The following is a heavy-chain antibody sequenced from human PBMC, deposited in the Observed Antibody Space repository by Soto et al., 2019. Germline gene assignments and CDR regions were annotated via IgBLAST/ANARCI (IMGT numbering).Heavy chain of an antibody. D-gene: IGHD5-12*01. Sequence: SETLSLTCTVSGGSISSYYWSWIRQPPGKGLEWIGYIYYSGSTNYNPSLKSRVTISVDTSKNQFSLKLSSVTAADTAVYYCATSPGGYELDYWGQGTLVTVSS. J-gene: IGHJ4*02. CDR1: GGSISSYY. CDR2: IYYSGST. V-gene: IGHV4-59*01. CDR3: ATSPGGYELDY.